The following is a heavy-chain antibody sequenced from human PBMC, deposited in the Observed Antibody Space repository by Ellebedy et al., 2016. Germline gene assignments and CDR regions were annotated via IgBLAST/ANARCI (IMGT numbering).Heavy chain of an antibody. Sequence: GGSLRLXCKGSGYSFTSYWIGWVRQMPGKGLEWMGIIYPGDSDTRYSPSFQGQVTISADKSISTAYLQWSSLKASDTAMYYCARHDSSSWYIDYWGQGTLVTVSS. J-gene: IGHJ4*02. CDR2: IYPGDSDT. CDR1: GYSFTSYW. CDR3: ARHDSSSWYIDY. V-gene: IGHV5-51*01. D-gene: IGHD6-13*01.